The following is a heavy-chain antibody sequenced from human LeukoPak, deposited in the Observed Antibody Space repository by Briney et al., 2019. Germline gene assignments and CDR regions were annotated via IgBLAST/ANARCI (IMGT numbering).Heavy chain of an antibody. Sequence: GGSLRLSCAASGFTLSSYAMHWVRQAPGKGLEYVSAISSNGGSTYYANSVKGRFTISRDNSKNTLYLQMGSLRAEDMAVYYCAREVTMVRGVMEGRWFDPWGQGTLVTVSS. D-gene: IGHD3-10*01. CDR1: GFTLSSYA. J-gene: IGHJ5*02. CDR2: ISSNGGST. CDR3: AREVTMVRGVMEGRWFDP. V-gene: IGHV3-64*01.